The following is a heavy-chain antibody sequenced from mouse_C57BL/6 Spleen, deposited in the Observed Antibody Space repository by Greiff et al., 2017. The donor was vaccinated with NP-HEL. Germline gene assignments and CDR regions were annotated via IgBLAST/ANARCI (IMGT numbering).Heavy chain of an antibody. CDR1: GYTFTDYY. J-gene: IGHJ1*03. Sequence: VQLQQSGAELVRPGASVKLSCKASGYTFTDYYINWVKQRPGQGLEWIARIYPGSGNTYYNEKFKGKATLTAEKSSSTAYMQLSSLTSEDSAVYFCARYEYYGSRAGYFDVWGTGTTVTVSS. CDR3: ARYEYYGSRAGYFDV. V-gene: IGHV1-76*01. D-gene: IGHD1-1*01. CDR2: IYPGSGNT.